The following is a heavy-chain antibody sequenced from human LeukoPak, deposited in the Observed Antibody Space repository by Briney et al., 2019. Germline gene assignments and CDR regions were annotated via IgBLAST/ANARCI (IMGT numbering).Heavy chain of an antibody. CDR3: ARDRGYCSSTSCLRDVY. J-gene: IGHJ4*02. V-gene: IGHV1-2*06. CDR2: INPNSGGT. CDR1: GYTFTGYY. Sequence: ASVKVSCKASGYTFTGYYMHLVRQAPGQGLEWMGRINPNSGGTNYAQKFQGRVTMTRDTSISTAYMELSRLRSDDTAVYYCARDRGYCSSTSCLRDVYWGQGTLVTVSS. D-gene: IGHD2-2*01.